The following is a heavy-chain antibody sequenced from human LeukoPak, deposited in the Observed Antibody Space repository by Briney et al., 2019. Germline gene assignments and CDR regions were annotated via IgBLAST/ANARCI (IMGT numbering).Heavy chain of an antibody. J-gene: IGHJ4*02. D-gene: IGHD3-9*01. Sequence: GGSLRLSCAASGFTFSDYYMSWIRQAPGKGLEWVSYVSSSSSYTNYADSVKGRFTISRDNAKNSLYLQMNSLRAEDTAVYYCARAPGRYYDIDYWGQGTLVTVSS. V-gene: IGHV3-11*06. CDR2: VSSSSSYT. CDR1: GFTFSDYY. CDR3: ARAPGRYYDIDY.